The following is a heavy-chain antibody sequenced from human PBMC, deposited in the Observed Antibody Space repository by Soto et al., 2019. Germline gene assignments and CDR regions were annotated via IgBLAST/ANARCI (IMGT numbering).Heavy chain of an antibody. Sequence: ASVKVSCKASGGTFSSYAISWVRQAPGQGLEWMGGIIPIFGTANYAQKFQGRVTITAGESTSTAYMELSSLRSEDTAVYYCARAADDFWSGYWLPSYYYYGMDVWGQGTTVTVSS. V-gene: IGHV1-69*13. CDR1: GGTFSSYA. D-gene: IGHD3-3*01. CDR2: IIPIFGTA. J-gene: IGHJ6*02. CDR3: ARAADDFWSGYWLPSYYYYGMDV.